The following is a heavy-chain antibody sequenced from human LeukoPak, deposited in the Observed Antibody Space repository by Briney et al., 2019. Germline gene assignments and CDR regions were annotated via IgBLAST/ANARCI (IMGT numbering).Heavy chain of an antibody. D-gene: IGHD3-3*01. V-gene: IGHV3-30-3*01. CDR3: ARSHTIFGVVNYYFDY. CDR1: GFTFSSYA. CDR2: ISYDGSNK. Sequence: GGSLRLSCAASGFTFSSYAMHWVRQAPGKGLEWVAVISYDGSNKYYADSVKGRFTISRDNSKNTLYLQMNSLRAEDTAVYYYARSHTIFGVVNYYFDYWGQGTLVTVSS. J-gene: IGHJ4*02.